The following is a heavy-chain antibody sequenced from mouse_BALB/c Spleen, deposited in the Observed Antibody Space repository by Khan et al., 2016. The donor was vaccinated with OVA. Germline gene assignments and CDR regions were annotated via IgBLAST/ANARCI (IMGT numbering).Heavy chain of an antibody. D-gene: IGHD1-1*02. V-gene: IGHV3-2*02. CDR3: ARSYGGDFDY. Sequence: VQLKQSGPGLVKPSQSLSLTCTVTGYSITSDYAWNWIRQFPGNKLEWMGYISYSGNTKYNPSLKSRVSITRDTSKNQFFLQLNSVSIEDTATYFCARSYGGDFDYWGQGTTLTGSS. CDR2: ISYSGNT. J-gene: IGHJ2*01. CDR1: GYSITSDYA.